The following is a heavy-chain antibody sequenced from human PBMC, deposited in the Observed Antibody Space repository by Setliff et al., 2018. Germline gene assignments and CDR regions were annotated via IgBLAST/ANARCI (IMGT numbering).Heavy chain of an antibody. D-gene: IGHD5-12*01. CDR2: ISTFGGMQ. Sequence: GGSLRLSCVASGFTFNTFAMNWVRQAPGKGLEWVSTISTFGGMQYYADSVKGRFTISRDNSKNTLFLTMNSLRAEDTAVYYCAKDISAGGWLQLYSYDYWGQGTLVTVSS. J-gene: IGHJ4*02. V-gene: IGHV3-23*01. CDR3: AKDISAGGWLQLYSYDY. CDR1: GFTFNTFA.